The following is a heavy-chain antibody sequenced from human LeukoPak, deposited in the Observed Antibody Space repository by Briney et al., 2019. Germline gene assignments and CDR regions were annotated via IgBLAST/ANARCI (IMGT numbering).Heavy chain of an antibody. V-gene: IGHV4-39*01. CDR3: ARLLGVEGFDF. D-gene: IGHD1-26*01. CDR1: GGSISSSKYY. J-gene: IGHJ4*01. Sequence: SETLSLTCTVSGGSISSSKYYWGWIRQPPGKGLEWIGSVYYSGSTYYNPSLKSRVTISIDTSKNQFSLKVGSVTATDTAVYYCARLLGVEGFDFW. CDR2: VYYSGST.